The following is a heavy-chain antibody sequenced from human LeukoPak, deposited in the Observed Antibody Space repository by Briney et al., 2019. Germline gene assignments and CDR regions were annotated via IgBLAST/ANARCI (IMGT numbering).Heavy chain of an antibody. CDR3: ATSRTLDC. CDR1: GFTFSSYW. CDR2: IKQDGSEK. V-gene: IGHV3-7*05. Sequence: GGSLRLSCAAPGFTFSSYWMSWVRQAPGKGLEWVANIKQDGSEKYYVDSVKGRFTISRDNAKSSLYLQMNSLRAEDTAVYYCATSRTLDCWGQGTLVTVSS. J-gene: IGHJ4*02.